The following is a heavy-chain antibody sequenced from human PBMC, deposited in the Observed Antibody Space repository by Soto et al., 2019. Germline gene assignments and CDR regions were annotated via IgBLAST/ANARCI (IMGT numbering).Heavy chain of an antibody. Sequence: LRLSCAASGFTFSSYAMSWVRQAPGKGLEWVAVVTCSGSSTYYADSVKGRFTISRDNSKNTLYLQMNSLRAEDTAVYYCAKPQLELHYYYYGMDVWGQGTTVTVS. J-gene: IGHJ6*02. V-gene: IGHV3-23*01. CDR3: AKPQLELHYYYYGMDV. CDR2: VTCSGSST. CDR1: GFTFSSYA. D-gene: IGHD1-1*01.